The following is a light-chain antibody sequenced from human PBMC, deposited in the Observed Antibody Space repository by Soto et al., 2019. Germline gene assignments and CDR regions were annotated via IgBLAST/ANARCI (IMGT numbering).Light chain of an antibody. CDR2: EGS. Sequence: QSALTQPSSLSGSPGQSITISCTGTISDVGSYNLVSWYQQHPGKAPKLMIYEGSKLPSGVSNRFSGSKSGNTASLTISGLQAEDEADYYCCSYAGSSFYVFGTGTKVTVL. CDR3: CSYAGSSFYV. V-gene: IGLV2-23*01. J-gene: IGLJ1*01. CDR1: ISDVGSYNL.